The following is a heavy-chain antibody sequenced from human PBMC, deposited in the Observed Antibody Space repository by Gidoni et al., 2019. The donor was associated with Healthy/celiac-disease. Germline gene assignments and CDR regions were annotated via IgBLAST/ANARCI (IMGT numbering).Heavy chain of an antibody. CDR1: GGALSSRSYY. CDR3: ARRDSD. V-gene: IGHV4-39*01. J-gene: IGHJ4*02. D-gene: IGHD3-10*01. CDR2: IYYGGGT. Sequence: QLQLQESGPGMVKPSETLSLTCPVSGGALSSRSYYWGWIRQPPGKGLAWIGSIYYGGGTYYHPALMSRVTISVDTSKNQFSLKLSSVTAADTALYYWARRDSDWVQGTLVTVSS.